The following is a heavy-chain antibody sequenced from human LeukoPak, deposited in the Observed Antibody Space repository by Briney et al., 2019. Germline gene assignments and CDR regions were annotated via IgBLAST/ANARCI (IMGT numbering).Heavy chain of an antibody. D-gene: IGHD3-9*01. Sequence: GGSLRLSCAASGFTFSSYWMSWVRQAPGKGLEWVANIKQDGSEKYYVDSVKGRFTISRDNAKNSLYLQMNSLRAEDTAVYYCAREALNYDILTGYHRYWGQGTLVTVSS. CDR2: IKQDGSEK. CDR1: GFTFSSYW. V-gene: IGHV3-7*01. CDR3: AREALNYDILTGYHRY. J-gene: IGHJ4*02.